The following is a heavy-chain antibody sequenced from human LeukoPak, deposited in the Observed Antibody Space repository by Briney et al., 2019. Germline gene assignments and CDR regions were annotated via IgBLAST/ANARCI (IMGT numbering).Heavy chain of an antibody. CDR1: GFTFSSYS. Sequence: GGSLRLSCAASGFTFSSYSMNWVRQAPGKGLEWVSSISSSSYIYYADSVKGRFTISRDNAKNSLYLQMNSLRAEDTAVYYCAGLGESARKDAFDIWGQGTMVTVSS. J-gene: IGHJ3*02. V-gene: IGHV3-21*01. D-gene: IGHD3-10*01. CDR3: AGLGESARKDAFDI. CDR2: ISSSSYI.